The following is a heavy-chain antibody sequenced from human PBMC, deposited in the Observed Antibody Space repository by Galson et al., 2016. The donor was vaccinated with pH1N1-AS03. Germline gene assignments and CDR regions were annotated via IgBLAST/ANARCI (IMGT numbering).Heavy chain of an antibody. J-gene: IGHJ4*02. Sequence: PALVKPTQTLTLTCTFSGFSLTTDGMRVSWIRQPPGKALEWLARIDWDDDQFYRTSLKTSLTISKDTSTNQVVLTLTNVGPVDTAPDYFGLTGIAATGYFDEWGQGRQVTVSS. CDR1: GFSLTTDGMR. CDR2: IDWDDDQ. V-gene: IGHV2-70*04. CDR3: GLTGIAATGYFDE. D-gene: IGHD6-13*01.